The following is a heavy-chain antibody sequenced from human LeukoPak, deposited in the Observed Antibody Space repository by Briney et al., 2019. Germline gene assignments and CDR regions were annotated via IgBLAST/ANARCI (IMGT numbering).Heavy chain of an antibody. Sequence: SETLSLTCTVSGGSISSSGYYWGWIRQPPGKGLEWIGSIYYSGSTYYNPSLKSRVTISVDTSKNQFSLKLSSVTAADTAVYYCACQAFTILWRDFDIWGQGTMVTVSS. CDR3: ACQAFTILWRDFDI. CDR1: GGSISSSGYY. D-gene: IGHD3-3*01. CDR2: IYYSGST. V-gene: IGHV4-39*07. J-gene: IGHJ3*02.